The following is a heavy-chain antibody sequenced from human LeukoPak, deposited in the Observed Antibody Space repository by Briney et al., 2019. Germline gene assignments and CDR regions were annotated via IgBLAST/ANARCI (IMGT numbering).Heavy chain of an antibody. V-gene: IGHV4-39*01. CDR3: ARRNPYYGSGSYYYYYYMDV. Sequence: SSETLSLTCTVSGGSISSNSYYGGWIRQPPGEGLEWIGSIYYSVSTYYNRSLKSRVTISVDTSKNQFSLKLSSVTAADTAVYSCARRNPYYGSGSYYYYYYMDVWGKGTTVTISS. J-gene: IGHJ6*03. CDR1: GGSISSNSYY. D-gene: IGHD3-10*01. CDR2: IYYSVST.